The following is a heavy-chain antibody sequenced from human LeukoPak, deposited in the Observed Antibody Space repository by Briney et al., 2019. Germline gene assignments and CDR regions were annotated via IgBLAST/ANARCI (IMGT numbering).Heavy chain of an antibody. CDR1: GYTFTSYG. V-gene: IGHV1-18*01. Sequence: SVKVSCKASGYTFTSYGISWVRQAPGQGLEWMGWISAYNGNTNYAQKLQGRVTMTTDTSTSTAYMELRSLTSDDAAVYYCARGFDYTEVADYWGQGTLVTVSS. CDR3: ARGFDYTEVADY. J-gene: IGHJ4*02. D-gene: IGHD2-2*02. CDR2: ISAYNGNT.